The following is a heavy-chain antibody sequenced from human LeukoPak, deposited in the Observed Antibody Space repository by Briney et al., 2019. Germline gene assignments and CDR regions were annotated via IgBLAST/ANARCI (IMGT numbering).Heavy chain of an antibody. CDR3: ARDAYYYDSSDSWFDP. CDR1: GYTFTGYY. V-gene: IGHV1-2*02. D-gene: IGHD3-22*01. CDR2: INPNSGGT. Sequence: ASVKVSCKASGYTFTGYYMHWVRQAPGQGLEWMGWINPNSGGTNYAQKFQGRVTMTRDTSISTAYMELSRLRSDDTAVYYCARDAYYYDSSDSWFDPWGQGTLVTVSS. J-gene: IGHJ5*02.